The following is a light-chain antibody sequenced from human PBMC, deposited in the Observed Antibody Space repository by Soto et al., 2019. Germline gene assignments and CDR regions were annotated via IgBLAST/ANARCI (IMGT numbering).Light chain of an antibody. CDR1: QSISSW. CDR3: QQYNSYSRT. J-gene: IGKJ1*01. V-gene: IGKV1-5*01. CDR2: DAS. Sequence: DIQMTQSPSTLSASVGDRVTITCRASQSISSWLAWYQQKPGKAPKLLIYDASSLESGVPSRFSGSGSGTEFHLTICSLQPDDFATYYCQQYNSYSRTFGQGTKVEI.